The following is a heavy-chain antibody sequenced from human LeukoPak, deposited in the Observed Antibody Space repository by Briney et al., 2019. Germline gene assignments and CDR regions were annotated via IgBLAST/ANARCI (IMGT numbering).Heavy chain of an antibody. CDR1: GFTFSSYS. CDR2: ISSSSSCI. D-gene: IGHD3-9*01. V-gene: IGHV3-21*01. J-gene: IGHJ4*02. CDR3: ARDEIPYYDILTGYSRDTNFDY. Sequence: GGSLRLSCAASGFTFSSYSMNWVRQAPGKGLEWVSSISSSSSCIYYADSVKGRFTISRDNAKNSLYLQMNSLRAEDTAVYYCARDEIPYYDILTGYSRDTNFDYWGQGTLVTVSS.